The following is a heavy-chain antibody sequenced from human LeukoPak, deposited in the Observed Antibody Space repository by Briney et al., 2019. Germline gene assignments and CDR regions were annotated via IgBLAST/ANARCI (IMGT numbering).Heavy chain of an antibody. CDR2: TYYRSKWYN. CDR3: ARATARSPDY. D-gene: IGHD1-14*01. V-gene: IGHV6-1*01. Sequence: SQTLSLTCAISGDSVSNTGAAWNWIRQSPSRGLEWLGRTYYRSKWYNDYAVSVTSRITVNPDTSKNQFSLQLNSVTPDDTAVYHCARATARSPDYWGQGTLVTVSS. J-gene: IGHJ4*02. CDR1: GDSVSNTGAA.